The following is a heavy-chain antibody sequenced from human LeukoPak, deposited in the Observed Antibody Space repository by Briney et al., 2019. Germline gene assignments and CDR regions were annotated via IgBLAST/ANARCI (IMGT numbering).Heavy chain of an antibody. CDR1: GFTFSSYA. D-gene: IGHD1-26*01. J-gene: IGHJ4*02. CDR3: ATRTALGATYYFDY. Sequence: GGSLRLSCAASGFTFSSYAMSWVRQAPGKGLEWVSAISGSGGSTYYADSVKGRFTISRDNSKNTLYLEMNSLRAEDTAVYYCATRTALGATYYFDYWGQGTLVTVSS. V-gene: IGHV3-23*01. CDR2: ISGSGGST.